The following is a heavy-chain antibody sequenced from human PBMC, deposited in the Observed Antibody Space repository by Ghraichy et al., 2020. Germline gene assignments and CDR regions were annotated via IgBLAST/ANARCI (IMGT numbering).Heavy chain of an antibody. CDR1: GFAFSSYS. CDR2: VGSGGGGT. CDR3: AKPTAVTGIRTKGFDI. Sequence: GGSLRLSCTASGFAFSSYSMSWVRQAPGKGLEWVSGVGSGGGGTYYGDSVKGRFTISRDNSKNTLYVQMNSLRVEDTAVYYCAKPTAVTGIRTKGFDIWGQGTMVTVS. D-gene: IGHD2-21*02. V-gene: IGHV3-23*01. J-gene: IGHJ3*02.